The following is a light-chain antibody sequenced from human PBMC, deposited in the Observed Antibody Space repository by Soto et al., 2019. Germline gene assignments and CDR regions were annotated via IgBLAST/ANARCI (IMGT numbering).Light chain of an antibody. CDR2: LNSDGSH. CDR1: SGHISYA. CDR3: QTWGTGIHWV. J-gene: IGLJ3*02. V-gene: IGLV4-69*01. Sequence: QLVLTQSPSASASLGASVKLTCTLSSGHISYAIAWHQQQPEKGPRYLMKLNSDGSHSKGDGIPDRFSGSSSGAERYLTISSLQSEDEADYYCQTWGTGIHWVFGGGTKLTVL.